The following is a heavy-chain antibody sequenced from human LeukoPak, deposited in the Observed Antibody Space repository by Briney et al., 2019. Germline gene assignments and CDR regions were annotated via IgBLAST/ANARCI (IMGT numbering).Heavy chain of an antibody. J-gene: IGHJ4*02. CDR3: AKPGSMIVVVIASFDY. CDR1: GFTFTKAW. V-gene: IGHV3-30*18. CDR2: ISYDGSNK. D-gene: IGHD3-22*01. Sequence: GGSLRLSCAGSGFTFTKAWMSWVRQAPGKGLEWVAVISYDGSNKYYADSVKGRFTISRDNSKNTLYLQMNSLRAEDTAVYYCAKPGSMIVVVIASFDYWGQGTLVTVSS.